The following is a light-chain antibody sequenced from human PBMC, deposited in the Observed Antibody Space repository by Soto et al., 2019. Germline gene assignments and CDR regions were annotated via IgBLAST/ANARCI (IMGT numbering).Light chain of an antibody. J-gene: IGLJ3*02. CDR2: EDN. V-gene: IGLV6-57*03. CDR1: SGSIASYS. Sequence: NFMLTQPHSVSESPGKTITISCTRSSGSIASYSVQWYQQRPGIAPTTVIYEDNQRPSGVPDRFSGSIDSSSNSASLTISGLKTEDEADYYCQSYDTNTPWVFGGGTKLTVL. CDR3: QSYDTNTPWV.